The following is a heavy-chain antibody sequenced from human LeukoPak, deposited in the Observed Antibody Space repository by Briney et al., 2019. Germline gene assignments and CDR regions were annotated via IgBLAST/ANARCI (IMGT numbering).Heavy chain of an antibody. CDR2: ISGSGGRT. D-gene: IGHD6-13*01. V-gene: IGHV3-23*01. CDR3: AKDKGVAAAPDDAFDI. Sequence: PPGGSLRLSCAVSGFTFSSYVMNWVRQAPGKGLEWVSDISGSGGRTYYADSVKGRFTISRDNSKNTLYLQMNSLRAEDTAVYYCAKDKGVAAAPDDAFDIWGQGTMVTVSS. CDR1: GFTFSSYV. J-gene: IGHJ3*02.